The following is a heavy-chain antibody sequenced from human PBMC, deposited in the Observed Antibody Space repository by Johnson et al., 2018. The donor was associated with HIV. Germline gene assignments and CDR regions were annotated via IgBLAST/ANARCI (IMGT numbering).Heavy chain of an antibody. J-gene: IGHJ3*02. CDR2: ITWNSGSI. Sequence: VQLVESGGGLVQPGRSLRLSCAASGFTFDDYAMHWVRQAPGKGPEWVSGITWNSGSIGYADSVKGRFNISRDNAKNSLYLQMKSLRPEDTALYYCAKDSRAYAFDIWGQGTMVTVSS. V-gene: IGHV3-9*01. CDR1: GFTFDDYA. CDR3: AKDSRAYAFDI.